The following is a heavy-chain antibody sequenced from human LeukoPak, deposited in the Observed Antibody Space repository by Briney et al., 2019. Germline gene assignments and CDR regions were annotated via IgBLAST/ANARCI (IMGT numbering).Heavy chain of an antibody. Sequence: ASVKVSCKASGYTFTSYYMHWVRQAPGQGLEWMGIINPSGGSTSYVQKFQGRVTMTRDTSTSTVYMELSSLRSEDTAVYYCARGAFIYGPTATTIDYWGQGTLVTVSS. D-gene: IGHD4-17*01. CDR2: INPSGGST. CDR3: ARGAFIYGPTATTIDY. J-gene: IGHJ4*02. V-gene: IGHV1-46*01. CDR1: GYTFTSYY.